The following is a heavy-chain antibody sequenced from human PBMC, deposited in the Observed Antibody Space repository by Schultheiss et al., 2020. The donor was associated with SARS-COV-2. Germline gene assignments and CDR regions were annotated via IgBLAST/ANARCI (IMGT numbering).Heavy chain of an antibody. CDR1: GGSFSGYY. Sequence: SQTLSLTCAVYGGSFSGYYWSWIRQPPGKGLEWIGYIYYSGSTNYNPSLKSRVTISVDTSKNQFSLKLSSVTAADTAVYYCASVGYCSSTSCYTDWFDPWGQGTLVTVSS. D-gene: IGHD2-2*02. V-gene: IGHV4-34*09. J-gene: IGHJ5*02. CDR2: IYYSGST. CDR3: ASVGYCSSTSCYTDWFDP.